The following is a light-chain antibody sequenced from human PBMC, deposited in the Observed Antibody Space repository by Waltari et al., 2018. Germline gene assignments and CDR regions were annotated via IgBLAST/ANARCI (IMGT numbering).Light chain of an antibody. CDR2: DVK. CDR3: SSYTSTSTVL. V-gene: IGLV2-14*03. Sequence: QSDLSQPASMSGSPGQSITISCTGTSSDVGGYIYSSWYQEYPGKAPKLIIYDVKNRPSGVSNRVSGSKSGNTASLTISGLQAEDEADYYCSSYTSTSTVLFGGGTKVTVL. CDR1: SSDVGGYIY. J-gene: IGLJ2*01.